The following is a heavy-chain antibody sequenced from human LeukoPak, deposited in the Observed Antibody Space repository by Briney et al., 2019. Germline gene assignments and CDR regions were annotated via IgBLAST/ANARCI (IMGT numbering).Heavy chain of an antibody. J-gene: IGHJ4*02. V-gene: IGHV3-53*01. CDR3: AKTDSFGSRGPGYLDS. CDR1: GFTVSSNY. Sequence: GGSLRLSCTASGFTVSSNYMSWVRQAPGKGLEWVSVIYSGGSTYYADSVKGRFTISRDNSRNTLYLQMDSLRVEDTALYYCAKTDSFGSRGPGYLDSWGQGTLVTVSS. D-gene: IGHD5-18*01. CDR2: IYSGGST.